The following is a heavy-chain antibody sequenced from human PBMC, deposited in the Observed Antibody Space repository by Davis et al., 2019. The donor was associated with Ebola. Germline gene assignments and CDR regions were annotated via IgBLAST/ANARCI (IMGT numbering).Heavy chain of an antibody. CDR2: VTGPGTVT. V-gene: IGHV3-23*01. Sequence: GESLKISCAASGFSLGSYVMTWVRQAPGKGLEWVARVTGPGTVTYYADSVKGRFTISRDNSQNWLHLQMDSLRAEDTATYYCARDPGGGLAYYALDVWGQGTTVTVSS. CDR3: ARDPGGGLAYYALDV. D-gene: IGHD3-16*01. J-gene: IGHJ6*02. CDR1: GFSLGSYV.